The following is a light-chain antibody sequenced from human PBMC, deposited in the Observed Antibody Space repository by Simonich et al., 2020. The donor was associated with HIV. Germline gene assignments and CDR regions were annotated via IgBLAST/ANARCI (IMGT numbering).Light chain of an antibody. CDR2: WAS. CDR1: QSVLYSSNNKNY. Sequence: DIVMTQSPDSLAVSLGERSTINCNSSQSVLYSSNNKNYLAWYQQKPGHPPNLLIYWASTRESGVPDRFSASGSGTDFTLTISSLQAEDVAIYYCQQYYSTPPTFGQGTKVEIK. CDR3: QQYYSTPPT. J-gene: IGKJ1*01. V-gene: IGKV4-1*01.